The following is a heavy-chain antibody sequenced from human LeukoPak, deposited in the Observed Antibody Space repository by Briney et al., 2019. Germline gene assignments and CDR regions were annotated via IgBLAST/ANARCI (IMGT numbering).Heavy chain of an antibody. V-gene: IGHV4-39*01. CDR2: IYYSGST. CDR1: GGSISSNSYY. CDR3: ARTRYYYNSRSYGAPYYFDY. D-gene: IGHD3-10*01. Sequence: PSETLSLTCAVPGGSISSNSYYWGWIRQPPGKGLEWIGSIYYSGSTYYNPSLKSRVTISVDTSKNQFSLKLSSVTAADTAVYYCARTRYYYNSRSYGAPYYFDYWGQGTLVTVSS. J-gene: IGHJ4*02.